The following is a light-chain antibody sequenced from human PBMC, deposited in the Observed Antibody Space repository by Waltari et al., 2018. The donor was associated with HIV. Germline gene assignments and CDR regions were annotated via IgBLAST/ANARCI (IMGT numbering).Light chain of an antibody. Sequence: QSALTQPRSVSGSPGQSVTISCTGTSSDVGGYKYVSCYQQHPAKAPKLMIYAVTTRPAGGPVRFSGSKSVNTASLTICGLEAEDDADYYCCSDAGSYTLVFGGGTKLTGL. J-gene: IGLJ3*02. CDR2: AVT. CDR3: CSDAGSYTLV. CDR1: SSDVGGYKY. V-gene: IGLV2-11*01.